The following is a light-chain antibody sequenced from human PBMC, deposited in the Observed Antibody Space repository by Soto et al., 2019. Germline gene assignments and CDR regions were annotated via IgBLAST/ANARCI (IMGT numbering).Light chain of an antibody. CDR1: NIGSKS. J-gene: IGLJ2*01. Sequence: SYELTQPPSVSVAPGQTAWISCGGNNIGSKSVHCYQQMPGQAPVLVVYVDGARPSAIPERFSASNSGITATLTISRVEVGDEADYDCQVWANPVVFGGGTKLTVL. CDR3: QVWANPVV. CDR2: VDG. V-gene: IGLV3-21*02.